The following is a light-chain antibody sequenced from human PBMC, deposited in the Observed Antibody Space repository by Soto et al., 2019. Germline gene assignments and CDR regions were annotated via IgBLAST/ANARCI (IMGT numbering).Light chain of an antibody. Sequence: IQLTQPPSFLYASVGDRDPITCRASQDIAIYLAWYQQKPGEASILLLYAASTEYGGVPSRCSGSGSGTEFALAITSLQAEDFATDYCQQLRRYPSTFDGGTKVEIK. CDR3: QQLRRYPST. CDR1: QDIAIY. V-gene: IGKV1-9*01. J-gene: IGKJ4*01. CDR2: AAS.